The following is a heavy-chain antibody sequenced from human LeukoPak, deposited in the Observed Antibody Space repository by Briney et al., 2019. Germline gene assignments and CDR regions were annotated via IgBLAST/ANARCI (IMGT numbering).Heavy chain of an antibody. J-gene: IGHJ4*02. V-gene: IGHV1-46*01. CDR2: INPSGGST. CDR3: AREAGTAMAPFDY. Sequence: GASVKVSCKASGYTFTSYYIHWVRQAPGQGLEWMGIINPSGGSTSYAQKFQGRVTMTRDTSTSIVYMELSSLRSEDTAVYYCAREAGTAMAPFDYWGQGTLVTVSS. D-gene: IGHD5-18*01. CDR1: GYTFTSYY.